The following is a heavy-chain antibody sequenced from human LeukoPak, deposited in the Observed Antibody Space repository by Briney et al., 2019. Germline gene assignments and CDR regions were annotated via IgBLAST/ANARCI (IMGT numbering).Heavy chain of an antibody. CDR3: ARLIVGYYGSGTYYTIDY. D-gene: IGHD3-10*01. J-gene: IGHJ4*02. Sequence: SSETLSLTCTVSGASINNNFWTWIQQPPAKGLDWIGYIYYSGSTNYNPSLKSRVNIPVDTSKNQFSLKVSSVTAADTAVYYCARLIVGYYGSGTYYTIDYWGQGTLVTVFS. V-gene: IGHV4-59*08. CDR2: IYYSGST. CDR1: GASINNNF.